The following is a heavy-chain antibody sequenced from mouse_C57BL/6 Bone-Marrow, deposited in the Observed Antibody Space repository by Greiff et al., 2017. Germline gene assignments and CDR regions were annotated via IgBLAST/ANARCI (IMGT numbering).Heavy chain of an antibody. J-gene: IGHJ2*01. CDR1: GYTFTGYW. V-gene: IGHV1-9*01. D-gene: IGHD2-3*01. CDR2: LLPGSGST. Sequence: QVQLQQSGAELMKPGASVKLSCKATGYTFTGYWIAWVMQRPGHGLEWLGELLPGSGSTNYTEKFKGKATFTADTSSNTAYMQLSSLTTEDSAIYYCARWGLLTDYWGQGTTLTVSS. CDR3: ARWGLLTDY.